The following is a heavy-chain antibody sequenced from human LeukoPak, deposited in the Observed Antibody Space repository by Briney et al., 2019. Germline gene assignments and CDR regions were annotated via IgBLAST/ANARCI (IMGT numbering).Heavy chain of an antibody. Sequence: GASVKVSCKASGFTFTTYGISWVRQAPGQGLEWMGGINAYKGNTHYAQKFRGRVTMTTDTSTSTAYMELRSLRSDDTAVYYCARVLAATRIYYFDYWGQGTLVTVSS. D-gene: IGHD2-15*01. CDR2: INAYKGNT. V-gene: IGHV1-18*01. J-gene: IGHJ4*02. CDR3: ARVLAATRIYYFDY. CDR1: GFTFTTYG.